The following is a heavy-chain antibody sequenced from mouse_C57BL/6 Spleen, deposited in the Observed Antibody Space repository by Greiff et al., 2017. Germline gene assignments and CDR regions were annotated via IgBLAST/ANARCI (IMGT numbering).Heavy chain of an antibody. D-gene: IGHD1-1*01. CDR2: ISSGGDYI. CDR1: GFTFSSYA. Sequence: EVMLVESGEGLVKPGGSLKLSCAASGFTFSSYAMSWVRQTPEKRLEWVAYISSGGDYIYYADTVKGRFTISRDNARNTLYLQMSSLKSEDTAMYYCTRGGSSPFAYWGQGTLVTVSA. CDR3: TRGGSSPFAY. V-gene: IGHV5-9-1*02. J-gene: IGHJ3*01.